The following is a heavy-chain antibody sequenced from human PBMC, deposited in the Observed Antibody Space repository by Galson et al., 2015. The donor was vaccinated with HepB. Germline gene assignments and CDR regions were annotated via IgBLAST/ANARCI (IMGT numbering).Heavy chain of an antibody. CDR2: IKEDGSEK. V-gene: IGHV3-7*05. Sequence: SLRLSCAASGFIFSNYGMHWVRQAPGKGLEWVSNIKEDGSEKNYVDSVKGRFTIARDNAKNSLYLQMNSLRAEGTAVYYCARVKRGEWYSFYYYGMDVWGRGTTVTVSS. J-gene: IGHJ6*02. CDR3: ARVKRGEWYSFYYYGMDV. D-gene: IGHD3-10*01. CDR1: GFIFSNYG.